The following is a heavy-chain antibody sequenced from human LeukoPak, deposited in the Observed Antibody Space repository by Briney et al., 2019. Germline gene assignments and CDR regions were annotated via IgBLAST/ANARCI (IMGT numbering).Heavy chain of an antibody. V-gene: IGHV4-34*01. CDR1: GGSLSYYY. CDR3: ARGGFYCGNDCYVDY. Sequence: PSETLSLTCAVYGGSLSYYYWSWIRQPPEKGLEWIGEINRSGSTNYNASLKRRVSISVDTSKNQFSLKLSSVTAADTAVYYCARGGFYCGNDCYVDYWGQGTLVTVSS. J-gene: IGHJ4*02. CDR2: INRSGST. D-gene: IGHD2-21*02.